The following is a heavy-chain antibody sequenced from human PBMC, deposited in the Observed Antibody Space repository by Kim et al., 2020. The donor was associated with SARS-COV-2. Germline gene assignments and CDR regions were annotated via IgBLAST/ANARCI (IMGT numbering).Heavy chain of an antibody. CDR3: ARGELLWDF. CDR1: GGSISSGGHY. V-gene: IGHV4-30-4*01. J-gene: IGHJ4*02. CDR2: ISYTGDT. D-gene: IGHD3-10*01. Sequence: SETLSLTCSVSGGSISSGGHYWSWIRQAPGKGLEWIGYISYTGDTFYNPSLKSRVSMSADTSKNQFSLKLTSVTAADTAVYYCARGELLWDFWGQGTLVT.